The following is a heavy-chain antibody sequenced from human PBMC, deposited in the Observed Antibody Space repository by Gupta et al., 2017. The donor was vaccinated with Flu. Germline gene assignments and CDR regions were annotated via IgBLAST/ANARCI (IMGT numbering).Heavy chain of an antibody. CDR1: GFSLTTTGVG. V-gene: IGHV2-5*01. CDR2: IYWNDDQ. Sequence: QITLKESGPTLVKPTQTLTLTCSFSGFSLTTTGVGVAWIRQPPRKALEWLALIYWNDDQRYSPSLSSRLTITKDTSKNQVVLTMTNMDPVDTATYYCARRPTALNYGDYFDYWGQGTLVTVSS. J-gene: IGHJ4*02. D-gene: IGHD4-17*01. CDR3: ARRPTALNYGDYFDY.